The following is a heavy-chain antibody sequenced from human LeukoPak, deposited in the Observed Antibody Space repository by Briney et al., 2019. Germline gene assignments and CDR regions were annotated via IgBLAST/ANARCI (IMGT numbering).Heavy chain of an antibody. V-gene: IGHV1-2*02. D-gene: IGHD2-2*01. CDR1: GYTFTGYY. CDR2: INPNSGGT. J-gene: IGHJ6*02. Sequence: ASVKVSCKASGYTFTGYYMHWVRQAPGQGLEWMGWINPNSGGTNYAQKFQGRVTMTRDTSISTAYMELSRLRSDDTAVYYCARDRLDIVAVPAAMAYYYYYGMDVWGQGTTVTVSS. CDR3: ARDRLDIVAVPAAMAYYYYYGMDV.